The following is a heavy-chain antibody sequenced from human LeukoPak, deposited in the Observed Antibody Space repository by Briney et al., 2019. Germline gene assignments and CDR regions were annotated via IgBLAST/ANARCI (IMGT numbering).Heavy chain of an antibody. D-gene: IGHD3-10*01. CDR3: ARDGDYFDY. Sequence: GGSLRLSCAASGFTFRNYWMSWVRQAPGKGLEWVANIKQDGSAKYYVDSVKGRFSISRDNAANSLYLQMSSLRAEDTAVYYCARDGDYFDYWGQGTLVTVSS. CDR1: GFTFRNYW. J-gene: IGHJ4*02. CDR2: IKQDGSAK. V-gene: IGHV3-7*01.